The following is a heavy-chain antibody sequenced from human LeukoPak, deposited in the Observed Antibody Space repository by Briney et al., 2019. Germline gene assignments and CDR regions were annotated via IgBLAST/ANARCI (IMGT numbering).Heavy chain of an antibody. CDR1: GFTFSSYS. Sequence: GGSLRLSCAASGFTFSSYSMNWVRQAPGKGLEWVSSISSSSSYIYYADSVKGRFTISRDNAKNSLYLQMNSLRAEDTAVYYCANFIAADDAFDIWGQGTMVTVSS. D-gene: IGHD6-13*01. CDR2: ISSSSSYI. V-gene: IGHV3-21*01. CDR3: ANFIAADDAFDI. J-gene: IGHJ3*02.